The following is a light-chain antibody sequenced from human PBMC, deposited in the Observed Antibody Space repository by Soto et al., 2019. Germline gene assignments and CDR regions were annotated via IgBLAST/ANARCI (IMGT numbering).Light chain of an antibody. CDR3: QQYNDWPTP. J-gene: IGKJ1*01. CDR1: QSVGTS. Sequence: EIVLTQSPATVSVSPGEGATLSCWASQSVGTSVAWYQQKTGQAPRLLIYGASTGATGVPARFSGSGSGTDFTLTIASLQSEDFGVYYCQQYNDWPTPFGQGTKVDIK. V-gene: IGKV3-15*01. CDR2: GAS.